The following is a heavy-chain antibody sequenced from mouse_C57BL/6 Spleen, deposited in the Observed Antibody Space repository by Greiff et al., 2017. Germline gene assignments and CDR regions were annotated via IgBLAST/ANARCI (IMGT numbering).Heavy chain of an antibody. CDR1: GFNIKDYY. CDR2: IDPEDGET. V-gene: IGHV14-2*01. D-gene: IGHD2-4*01. Sequence: EVKLMESGAELVKPGASVKLSCTASGFNIKDYYMHWVKQRTEQGLEWIGRIDPEDGETKYAPKFQGKATITADTSSNTAYLQLSSLTSEDTAVYYCAPLPLRGAMDDWGQGTSVTVSS. J-gene: IGHJ4*01. CDR3: APLPLRGAMDD.